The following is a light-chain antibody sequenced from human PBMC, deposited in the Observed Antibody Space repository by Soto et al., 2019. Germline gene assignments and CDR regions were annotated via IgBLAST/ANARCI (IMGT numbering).Light chain of an antibody. Sequence: DIVMTQSPDSLAVSLGERATINCKSSQSVLYSSNNKNYLAWYQQKPGQPPKLLIYWASTRESGVPDRFSGSGSGTDFTLTISRLQAEYVAVYYCQQYYSTPRTFGQGTKVEIK. V-gene: IGKV4-1*01. CDR2: WAS. J-gene: IGKJ1*01. CDR3: QQYYSTPRT. CDR1: QSVLYSSNNKNY.